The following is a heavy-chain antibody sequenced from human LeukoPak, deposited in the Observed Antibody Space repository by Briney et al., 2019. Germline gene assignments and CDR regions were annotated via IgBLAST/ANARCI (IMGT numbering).Heavy chain of an antibody. Sequence: SQTLSLTCAVSGGSISSGGYSWSWLRQPPGKGLEWFGYIYHSGSTYYNPSLKSRVTISVDTSKNQFSLKLSSVTAADTAVYYCARVVQDCGGDCSLFDYWGQGTLVTVSS. V-gene: IGHV4-30-2*05. J-gene: IGHJ4*02. CDR3: ARVVQDCGGDCSLFDY. CDR1: GGSISSGGYS. D-gene: IGHD2-21*02. CDR2: IYHSGST.